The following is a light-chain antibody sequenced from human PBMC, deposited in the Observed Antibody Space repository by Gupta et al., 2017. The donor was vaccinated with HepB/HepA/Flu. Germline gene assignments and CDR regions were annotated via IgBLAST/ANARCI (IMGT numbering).Light chain of an antibody. CDR3: QVWDSSSDHVV. V-gene: IGLV3-21*04. Sequence: SSVLTQPPSVSAAPGQTARITCGGNNIGSKSVHWYQQKPGQAPVLVIYYDSDRPSGIPERFSGSNAGNTATLTSSRVEAGDEADYYCQVWDSSSDHVVFGGGTTLTVL. CDR1: NIGSKS. J-gene: IGLJ2*01. CDR2: YDS.